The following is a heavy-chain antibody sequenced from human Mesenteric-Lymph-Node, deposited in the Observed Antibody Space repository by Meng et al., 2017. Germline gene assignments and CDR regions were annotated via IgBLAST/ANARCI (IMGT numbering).Heavy chain of an antibody. Sequence: QVQLQQSGPGLVEPSQTLSLTCAISGDSVSSNSAAWHWIGQSPSRGLEWLGMTCYRSKWYYDYAVSVKSRITINPDTSRNQFSLQLNSVTPEDTAVYYCASWYFNYWGQGTLVTVSS. CDR3: ASWYFNY. V-gene: IGHV6-1*01. CDR2: TCYRSKWYY. CDR1: GDSVSSNSAA. J-gene: IGHJ4*02.